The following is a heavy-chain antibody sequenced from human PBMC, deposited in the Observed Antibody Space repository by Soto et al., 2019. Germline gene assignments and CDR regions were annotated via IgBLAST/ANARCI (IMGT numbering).Heavy chain of an antibody. D-gene: IGHD4-4*01. CDR3: AKGLGDYRNYEGAFDI. CDR2: ISYDGSKK. Sequence: QVQLVESGGGVVQPGRSLRLSCAASGLTFSSYGMHWVRQAPGKGLEWVAVISYDGSKKYYVDYVKGRFTISRENSKNTLYLEMNSLRIGDTAVFYRAKGLGDYRNYEGAFDIWGQGAMVTVSS. J-gene: IGHJ3*02. CDR1: GLTFSSYG. V-gene: IGHV3-30*18.